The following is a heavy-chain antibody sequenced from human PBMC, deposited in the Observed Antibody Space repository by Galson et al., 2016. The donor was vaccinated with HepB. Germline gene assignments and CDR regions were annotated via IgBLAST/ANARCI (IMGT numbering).Heavy chain of an antibody. CDR1: GFNFRSYA. D-gene: IGHD1-26*01. CDR2: ISHNDGGT. J-gene: IGHJ4*02. Sequence: SLRLSCAASGFNFRSYAMSWVRQAPGKGLEWVSSISHNDGGTYYADSVKGRFTISRDNFNNMLYLQMNSLRAEDTAIYYCGNCGELRGSYFHSDYWGQGTLVTVSS. CDR3: GNCGELRGSYFHSDY. V-gene: IGHV3-23*01.